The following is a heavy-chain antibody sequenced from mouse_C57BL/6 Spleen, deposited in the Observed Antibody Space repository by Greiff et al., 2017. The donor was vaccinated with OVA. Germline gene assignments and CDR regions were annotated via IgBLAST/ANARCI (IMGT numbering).Heavy chain of an antibody. V-gene: IGHV1-76*01. CDR1: GYTFTDYY. CDR2: IYPGSGNT. CDR3: ERGDYYYGSSLWFAY. J-gene: IGHJ3*01. Sequence: VQLQQSGAELVRPGASVKLSCKASGYTFTDYYINWVKQRPGQGLEWIARIYPGSGNTYYNEKFKGKATLTAEKSSSTAYMQLSSLTSEDSAVYFCERGDYYYGSSLWFAYWGQGTLVTVSA. D-gene: IGHD1-1*01.